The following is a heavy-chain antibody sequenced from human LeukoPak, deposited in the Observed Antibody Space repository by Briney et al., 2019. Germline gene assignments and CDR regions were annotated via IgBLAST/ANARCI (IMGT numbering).Heavy chain of an antibody. Sequence: GGSLRLSCAASGFTFSSYWMSWVRQAPGKGLEWVANIKQDGGEKYYVDSVKGRFTISRDNAKNSLYLQMNSLRAEDTAVYYCARDYYDSSGYYYYYGMDVWGQGTTVTVSS. CDR1: GFTFSSYW. J-gene: IGHJ6*02. V-gene: IGHV3-7*01. CDR2: IKQDGGEK. CDR3: ARDYYDSSGYYYYYGMDV. D-gene: IGHD3-22*01.